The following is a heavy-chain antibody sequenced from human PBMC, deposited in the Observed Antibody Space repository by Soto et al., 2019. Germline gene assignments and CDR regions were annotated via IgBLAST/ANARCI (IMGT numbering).Heavy chain of an antibody. CDR2: IYYSGST. V-gene: IGHV4-39*07. CDR3: ARLGGYYQALDS. J-gene: IGHJ4*02. CDR1: GGSITSSSYY. D-gene: IGHD3-22*01. Sequence: SETLSLTCTVSGGSITSSSYYWGWIRQPPGKGLEWIGSIYYSGSTYYPSLKSRVTMSVDTSKNQFSLKLSSVTAADTAVYYCARLGGYYQALDSWGPGTLVTVSS.